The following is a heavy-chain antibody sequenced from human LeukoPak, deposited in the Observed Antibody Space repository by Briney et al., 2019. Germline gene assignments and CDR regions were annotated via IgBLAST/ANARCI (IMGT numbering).Heavy chain of an antibody. CDR2: IWYDGSNK. Sequence: PGGSLRLSCAASGFTFRSYGMHWVRQAPGKGLEWVAVIWYDGSNKYYADSVKGRFTISRDNSKNSLYLQMNSLRAEDTAVYYCARDLGGITMVRGVTEIYWGQGTLVTVSS. J-gene: IGHJ4*02. CDR3: ARDLGGITMVRGVTEIY. V-gene: IGHV3-33*01. CDR1: GFTFRSYG. D-gene: IGHD3-10*01.